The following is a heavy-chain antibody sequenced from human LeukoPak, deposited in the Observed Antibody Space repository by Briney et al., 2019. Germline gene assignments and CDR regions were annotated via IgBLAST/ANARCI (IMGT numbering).Heavy chain of an antibody. V-gene: IGHV3-48*01. CDR3: ARGSTYYDSSGQVPFDY. CDR1: GFTFSTYS. D-gene: IGHD3-22*01. J-gene: IGHJ4*02. CDR2: ISSSSSTI. Sequence: GGSLRLSCAASGFTFSTYSMNWVRQAPGKGLEWVSYISSSSSTIYYADSVKGRFTVSRDNAKNSLYLQMNSLRAEDTAVYYCARGSTYYDSSGQVPFDYWGQGTLVTVSS.